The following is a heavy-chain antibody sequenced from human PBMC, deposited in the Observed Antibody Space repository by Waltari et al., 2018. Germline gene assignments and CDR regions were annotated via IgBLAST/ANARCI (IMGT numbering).Heavy chain of an antibody. V-gene: IGHV5-51*03. CDR3: ARLTSVQPQYFDY. CDR1: GYMFNMYW. CDR2: IYPRDSDT. Sequence: EVQLVQSGAEVKKPGESLKISCKGCGYMFNMYWIGWVRQMPGKGLEWMGSIYPRDSDTRYSPSFQGQVTISADKSISTAYLQWSSLKASDTAMYYCARLTSVQPQYFDYWGQGTPVTVSS. D-gene: IGHD4-17*01. J-gene: IGHJ4*02.